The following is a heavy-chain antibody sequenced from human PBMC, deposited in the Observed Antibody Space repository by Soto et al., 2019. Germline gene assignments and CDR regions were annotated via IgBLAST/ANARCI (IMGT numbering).Heavy chain of an antibody. D-gene: IGHD2-2*02. Sequence: QVQLVQSGAEVKKPGSSVKVSCKASGGTFSSYAISWVRQAPGQGLEWMGGIIPIFGTANYAQKFQGRVTITADESSSTAYMELSSLRSEDTAVYYCARAHIVVVPAAIRDYYYGMDVWGQGTTVTVSS. CDR2: IIPIFGTA. J-gene: IGHJ6*02. CDR1: GGTFSSYA. V-gene: IGHV1-69*01. CDR3: ARAHIVVVPAAIRDYYYGMDV.